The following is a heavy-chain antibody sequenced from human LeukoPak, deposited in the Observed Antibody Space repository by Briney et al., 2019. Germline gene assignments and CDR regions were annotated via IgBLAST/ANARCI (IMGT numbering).Heavy chain of an antibody. CDR3: ATPGYCSSTSCSNWFGP. V-gene: IGHV1-2*06. J-gene: IGHJ5*02. Sequence: ASVKVSCKASGYTFTGYYMHWVRQAPGQGLEWMGRINPNSGGTNYAQKFQGRVTMTRDTPISTAYMELSRLRSDDTAVYYCATPGYCSSTSCSNWFGPWGQGTLVTVSS. CDR2: INPNSGGT. CDR1: GYTFTGYY. D-gene: IGHD2-2*01.